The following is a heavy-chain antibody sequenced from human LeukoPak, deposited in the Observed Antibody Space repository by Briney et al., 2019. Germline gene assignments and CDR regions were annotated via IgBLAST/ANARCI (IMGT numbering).Heavy chain of an antibody. V-gene: IGHV1-2*06. D-gene: IGHD6-6*01. CDR3: ARTRPPPYGYYYYYMDV. CDR1: GYTFTGYY. Sequence: ASVKVSCKASGYTFTGYYMHWVRQAPGQGLEWMGRINPNSGGTNYAQKFQGRVTMTRDTSISTAYMELSRLRSDDTAVYHCARTRPPPYGYYYYYMDVWGKGTTVTVSS. J-gene: IGHJ6*03. CDR2: INPNSGGT.